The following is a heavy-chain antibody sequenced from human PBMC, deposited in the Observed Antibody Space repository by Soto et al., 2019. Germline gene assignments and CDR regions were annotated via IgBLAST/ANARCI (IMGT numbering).Heavy chain of an antibody. CDR3: VQSRCGGDCLQSYSSHSYYGLDV. Sequence: QITLKESGPTLVKPTQTLTLTCTFPGFSFSSIGEGVGWIRQPPGKALEWLALIYWDDDKRYSPSLKSRLTTTKDTSKNRVVLTMTNMDPVDTATYFCVQSRCGGDCLQSYSSHSYYGLDVWGQGTTVTVSS. V-gene: IGHV2-5*02. CDR1: GFSFSSIGEG. CDR2: IYWDDDK. J-gene: IGHJ6*02. D-gene: IGHD2-21*02.